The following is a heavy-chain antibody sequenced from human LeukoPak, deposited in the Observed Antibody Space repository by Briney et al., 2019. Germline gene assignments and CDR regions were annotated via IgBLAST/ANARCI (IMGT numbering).Heavy chain of an antibody. D-gene: IGHD5-18*01. CDR2: IYYSGST. J-gene: IGHJ4*02. Sequence: SETLSLTCTVSGGSISSYYWSWIRQPLGKGLEWIGYIYYSGSTNYNPSLKSRVTISVDMSKNQFSLKLSSVTAADTAVYYCAREGPGYSFYYFDYWGQGTLVTVSS. V-gene: IGHV4-59*01. CDR3: AREGPGYSFYYFDY. CDR1: GGSISSYY.